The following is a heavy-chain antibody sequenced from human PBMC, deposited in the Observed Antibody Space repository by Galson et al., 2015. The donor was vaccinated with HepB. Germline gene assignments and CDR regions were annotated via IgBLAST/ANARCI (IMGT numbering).Heavy chain of an antibody. CDR2: TYYRSKWYD. Sequence: CAISGDSVSSNSATWNWIRQSPSRGLEWLGRTYYRSKWYDDYAVSVKSRITTNPDTSKNQFSLQLNSVTPEDTAVYYCARDIGGSGSFGYWGQGTLVTVSS. D-gene: IGHD3-10*01. CDR1: GDSVSSNSAT. V-gene: IGHV6-1*01. J-gene: IGHJ4*02. CDR3: ARDIGGSGSFGY.